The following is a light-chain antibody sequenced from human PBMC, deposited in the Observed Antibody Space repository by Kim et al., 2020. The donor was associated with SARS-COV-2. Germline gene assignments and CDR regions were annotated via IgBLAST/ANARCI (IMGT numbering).Light chain of an antibody. J-gene: IGLJ2*01. V-gene: IGLV7-46*01. Sequence: PRGTVTLTCGSSTGSVTNAHFPYCFQQKPGQAPTTLIDDTNNKRSWTPARFSGSLLGGKAALTLSGAQPEDEADYYSLLDYNTIRVFGGGTQLTVL. CDR3: LLDYNTIRV. CDR1: TGSVTNAHF. CDR2: DTN.